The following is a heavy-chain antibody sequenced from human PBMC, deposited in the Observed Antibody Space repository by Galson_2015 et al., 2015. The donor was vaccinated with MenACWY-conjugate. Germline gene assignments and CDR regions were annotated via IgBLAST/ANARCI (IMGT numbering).Heavy chain of an antibody. J-gene: IGHJ6*02. CDR2: IRSKANSYAT. D-gene: IGHD1-7*01. Sequence: SLRLSCAASGFTFSGSAMHWVRQASGKGLEWVGRIRSKANSYATAYAASVKGRFTISRDDSKNTAYLQMNSLKTEDTAVYYCTRHARITGTTPYYGMDVWGQGTTVTVSS. V-gene: IGHV3-73*01. CDR3: TRHARITGTTPYYGMDV. CDR1: GFTFSGSA.